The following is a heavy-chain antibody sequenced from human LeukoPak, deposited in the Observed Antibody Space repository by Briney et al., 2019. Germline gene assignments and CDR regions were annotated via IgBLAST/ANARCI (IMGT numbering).Heavy chain of an antibody. CDR1: GFTFSSYW. V-gene: IGHV3-7*05. D-gene: IGHD3-22*01. Sequence: GGSLRLSCAASGFTFSSYWMSWVRQAPGKGLEWVANIKQDGSEKYYVDSVKGRFTISRDNARNSLYLQMNSLRAEDTAVYYCARETRFITPVFDIWGQGTMVTVSS. CDR2: IKQDGSEK. CDR3: ARETRFITPVFDI. J-gene: IGHJ3*02.